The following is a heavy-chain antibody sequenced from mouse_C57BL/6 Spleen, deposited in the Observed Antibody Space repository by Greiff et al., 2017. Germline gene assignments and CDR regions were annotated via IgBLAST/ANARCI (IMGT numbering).Heavy chain of an antibody. CDR1: GFSLTSYG. V-gene: IGHV2-6-1*01. J-gene: IGHJ4*01. CDR2: IWSDGST. D-gene: IGHD2-1*01. CDR3: ARHGKGDYYAMDY. Sequence: QVQLKESGPGLVAPSQSLSITCTVSGFSLTSYGVHWVRQPPGKGLEWLVVIWSDGSTTYNSALKSRLSISKDNSKSQVFVKMNSLQTDDTAMYYCARHGKGDYYAMDYWGQGTSVTVSS.